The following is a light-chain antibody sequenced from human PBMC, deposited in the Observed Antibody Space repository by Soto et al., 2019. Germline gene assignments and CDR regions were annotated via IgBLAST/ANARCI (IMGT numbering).Light chain of an antibody. V-gene: IGKV3-15*01. CDR2: GAS. CDR3: QQYNNWPRT. Sequence: EIVMTQSPASLSVSPGERATLSCRARQSVSSNLAWYQQKPGQAPRLLIYGASTGATGVPARFSGSGSGTDFTLTISSLQSEDFAFYYCQQYNNWPRTFGQGTKVEIK. CDR1: QSVSSN. J-gene: IGKJ1*01.